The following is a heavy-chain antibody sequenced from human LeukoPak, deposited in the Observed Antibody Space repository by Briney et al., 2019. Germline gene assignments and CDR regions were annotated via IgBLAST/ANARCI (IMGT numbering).Heavy chain of an antibody. V-gene: IGHV4-31*11. CDR3: ARYYCTNSYCPGVDY. D-gene: IGHD2-8*01. CDR1: GGSITSGSYY. Sequence: SETLSLTCAVFGGSITSGSYYWTWIRQHPGEGLEWIGYSSHSGNTYYNPSLRSRLTISIDTSRKQFSLQLISVTAADTAVYYCARYYCTNSYCPGVDYWGRGTLVTVSS. CDR2: SSHSGNT. J-gene: IGHJ4*02.